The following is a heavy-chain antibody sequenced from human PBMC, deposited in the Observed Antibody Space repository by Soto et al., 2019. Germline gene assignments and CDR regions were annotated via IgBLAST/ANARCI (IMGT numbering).Heavy chain of an antibody. D-gene: IGHD2-21*02. CDR2: IKQDGSEK. Sequence: GGSLRLSCAASGFTFSSYWMSWVRQAPGKGLEWVANIKQDGSEKYYVDSVKGRFTISRDNAKNSLYLKMNSLRAEDTAVYYCARLYGNLASCGGDCYSKLYYYYGMDVWGQGTTVTVSS. CDR3: ARLYGNLASCGGDCYSKLYYYYGMDV. J-gene: IGHJ6*02. V-gene: IGHV3-7*05. CDR1: GFTFSSYW.